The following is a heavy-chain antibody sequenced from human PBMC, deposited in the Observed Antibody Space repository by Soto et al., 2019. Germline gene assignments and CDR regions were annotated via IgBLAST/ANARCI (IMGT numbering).Heavy chain of an antibody. CDR1: GYTLTELS. D-gene: IGHD2-15*01. CDR3: APRILDNDY. J-gene: IGHJ4*02. CDR2: FDPEDGET. V-gene: IGHV1-24*01. Sequence: GASVKGSCTVSGYTLTELSMHWVRQAPGKGLEWMGGFDPEDGETIFAQKFQGRVTMTEDTSTDTAYMELSSLRSEDTAVYYCAPRILDNDYWGQGTLVTVSS.